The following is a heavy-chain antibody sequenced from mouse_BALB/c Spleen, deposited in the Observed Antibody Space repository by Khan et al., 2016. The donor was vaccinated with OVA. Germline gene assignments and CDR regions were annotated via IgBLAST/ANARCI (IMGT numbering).Heavy chain of an antibody. J-gene: IGHJ4*01. CDR1: GYTFTTYW. CDR3: ETMIWKAYGYAMDY. Sequence: VQLQQSGAELAKPGASVKMSCKASGYTFTTYWMHWVKQRPGQGLEWIGYISPSTDYTDYNQKFKDKVTLTADKSSSTAYMHLSSLTSEDSAVYYGETMIWKAYGYAMDYWGQGTSVTVSS. V-gene: IGHV1-7*01. D-gene: IGHD2-3*01. CDR2: ISPSTDYT.